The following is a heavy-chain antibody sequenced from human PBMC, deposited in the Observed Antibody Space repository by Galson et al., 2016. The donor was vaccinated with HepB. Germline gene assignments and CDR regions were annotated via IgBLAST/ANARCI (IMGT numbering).Heavy chain of an antibody. CDR3: ASHTRGQYDSGRYEFNY. J-gene: IGHJ4*02. CDR2: IIPMFGTP. D-gene: IGHD3-10*01. CDR1: GGTFSGFA. Sequence: QSGAEVKKPGESLRISCKASGGTFSGFAISWVRQAPGQGLEWMGGIIPMFGTPNYAQKVRGRVTITADESTSTAYMELTSLRSQDTAVCYCASHTRGQYDSGRYEFNYWGQGTLVTVSS. V-gene: IGHV1-69*01.